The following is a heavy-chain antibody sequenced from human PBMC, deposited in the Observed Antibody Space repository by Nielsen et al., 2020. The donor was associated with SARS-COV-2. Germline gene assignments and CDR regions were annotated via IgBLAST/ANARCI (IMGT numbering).Heavy chain of an antibody. CDR2: IKQDGSER. D-gene: IGHD3-22*01. CDR1: GFTFSSYW. J-gene: IGHJ3*02. CDR3: ARGGYYDSSDAFDI. Sequence: GGSLRLSCAASGFTFSSYWMSWVRQALGKGLEWVANIKQDGSERYYVDSVKGRFTISRDNAKNSLYLQMNSLRAEDTAVYYCARGGYYDSSDAFDIWGQGTMVTVSS. V-gene: IGHV3-7*05.